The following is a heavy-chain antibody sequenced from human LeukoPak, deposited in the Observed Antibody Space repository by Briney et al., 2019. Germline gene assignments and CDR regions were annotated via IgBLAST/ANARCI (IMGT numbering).Heavy chain of an antibody. D-gene: IGHD5-18*01. CDR2: INHTGNT. J-gene: IGHJ4*02. Sequence: SETLSLTCAVCGGSFSGYYWSWLRQPPGKGLEGIGEINHTGNTNYNPSLKSRVTISLDTSKNQFSLKLSSVTAADTAVYYCARGGDTAMVRSYFDYWGQGTLVTVSS. V-gene: IGHV4-34*01. CDR3: ARGGDTAMVRSYFDY. CDR1: GGSFSGYY.